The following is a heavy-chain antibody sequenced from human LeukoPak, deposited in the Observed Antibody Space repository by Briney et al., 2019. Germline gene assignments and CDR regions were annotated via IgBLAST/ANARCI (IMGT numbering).Heavy chain of an antibody. Sequence: SVKVSCKASGGTFSSYAISWVRQAPGQGLEWMGGIIPIFGTANYAQKFQGRVTITADESTSTAYMELSSLRSEDTAVYYRARSSDFWSGYYTQRLSDVWGQGTTVTVSS. V-gene: IGHV1-69*13. CDR3: ARSSDFWSGYYTQRLSDV. CDR2: IIPIFGTA. D-gene: IGHD3-3*01. J-gene: IGHJ6*02. CDR1: GGTFSSYA.